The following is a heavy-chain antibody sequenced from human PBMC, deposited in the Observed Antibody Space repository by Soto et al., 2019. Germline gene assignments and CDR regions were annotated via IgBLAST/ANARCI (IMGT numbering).Heavy chain of an antibody. D-gene: IGHD3-3*01. J-gene: IGHJ4*02. CDR3: ARGGWRQIDY. CDR2: IYYTGST. Sequence: SETLCLTYNVSNRPIVDFCWSWFRQPPGQGLEWVGYIYYTGSTNYNPSLKSRVTISVDTSKNQFSLKLSSVTAADTAVYYCARGGWRQIDYWGQGTLVTVSS. V-gene: IGHV4-59*08. CDR1: NRPIVDFC.